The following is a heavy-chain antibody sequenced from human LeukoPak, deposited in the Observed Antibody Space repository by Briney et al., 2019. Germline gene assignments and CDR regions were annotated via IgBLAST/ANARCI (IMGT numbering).Heavy chain of an antibody. CDR3: ARVRWGSITILHLYYYYYMDV. J-gene: IGHJ6*03. V-gene: IGHV1-18*01. CDR2: ISAYNGNT. D-gene: IGHD3-3*01. Sequence: ASVKVSCKASGYTFTSYSINWVRQAPGQGLEWMGWISAYNGNTNYAQKLQGRVTMTTDTSTSTAYMELRSLRSDDTAVYYCARVRWGSITILHLYYYYYMDVWGKGTTVTVSS. CDR1: GYTFTSYS.